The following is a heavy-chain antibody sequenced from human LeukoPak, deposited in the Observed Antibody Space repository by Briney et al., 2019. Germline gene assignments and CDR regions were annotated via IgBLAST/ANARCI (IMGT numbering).Heavy chain of an antibody. CDR1: GFTFTDYY. CDR3: ARWMGVWDCSGGSCYLPLYYFDY. J-gene: IGHJ4*02. D-gene: IGHD2-15*01. Sequence: GVSLRLSCAASGFTFTDYYMSWIRQAPGKGLEWVSYISISGTTIYYADSVKGRFTFSRDNAKNSLYLQMNSLRAEDTAVYYCARWMGVWDCSGGSCYLPLYYFDYWGQGTLVTVSS. V-gene: IGHV3-11*04. CDR2: ISISGTTI.